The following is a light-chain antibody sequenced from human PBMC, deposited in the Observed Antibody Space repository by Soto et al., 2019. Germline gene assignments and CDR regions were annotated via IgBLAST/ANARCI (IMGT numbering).Light chain of an antibody. J-gene: IGKJ2*01. CDR1: QSVKNDY. Sequence: EIVMTQSPATLSVSPGERATLSCRASQSVKNDYLAWYQQKPGQAPRLLVYGIFNRATGVPARFSGSGSGTDFTLTISGLEPEDSAVYYCQHYDGSPRTFGQGTKVEIK. CDR2: GIF. V-gene: IGKV3-20*01. CDR3: QHYDGSPRT.